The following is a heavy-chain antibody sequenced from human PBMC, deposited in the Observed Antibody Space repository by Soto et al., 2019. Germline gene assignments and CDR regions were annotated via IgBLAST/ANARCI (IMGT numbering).Heavy chain of an antibody. Sequence: PGGSLRLSCAASGFTFSGSAMHWVRQASGKGLEWVSVISGSDGSTYYADSVKGRFTISRDNSKDTLNLQMNSLRAEDTAVYYCARRSSSWYFDYWGQGTLVTVSS. CDR3: ARRSSSWYFDY. CDR1: GFTFSGSA. V-gene: IGHV3-23*01. CDR2: ISGSDGST. D-gene: IGHD6-13*01. J-gene: IGHJ4*02.